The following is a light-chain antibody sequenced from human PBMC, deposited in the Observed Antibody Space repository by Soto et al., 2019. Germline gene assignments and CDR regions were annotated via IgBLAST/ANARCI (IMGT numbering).Light chain of an antibody. V-gene: IGKV3-15*01. J-gene: IGKJ4*01. CDR2: RAS. CDR3: QQYNNWPRAT. Sequence: IVMTQSPATLSVSLGERATLSCRASQSINSNLAWYQQKPGQAPRLLMFRASIRAAGFPARFSGSGSGTEFNITISSLQSEDSAVYYGQQYNNWPRATFGGGTKVEIK. CDR1: QSINSN.